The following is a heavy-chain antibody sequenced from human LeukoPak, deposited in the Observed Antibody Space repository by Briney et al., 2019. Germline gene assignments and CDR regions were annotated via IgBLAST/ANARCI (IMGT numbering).Heavy chain of an antibody. D-gene: IGHD3-10*01. CDR1: GGSFSGYY. CDR2: INHSGST. J-gene: IGHJ5*02. Sequence: SETLSLTCVVYGGSFSGYYWSWIRQPPGKGLEWIGEINHSGSTNYNPSLKSRGTISVDTSKNQFSLKLSSVTAADTAVYYCARVRGSGSYYKNRFDPWGQGTLVTVSS. V-gene: IGHV4-34*01. CDR3: ARVRGSGSYYKNRFDP.